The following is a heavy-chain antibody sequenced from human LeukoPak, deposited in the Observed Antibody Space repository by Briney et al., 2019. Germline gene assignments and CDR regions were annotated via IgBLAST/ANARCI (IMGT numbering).Heavy chain of an antibody. CDR3: ARLVGYSYGSFDY. J-gene: IGHJ4*02. D-gene: IGHD5-18*01. Sequence: GGSLRLSCAASGFTFSSYSMNWVRQAPGKGLEWASSISSSSSYIYYADSVKGRFTISRDNAKNSLYLQMNSLRAEDTAVYYCARLVGYSYGSFDYWGQGTLVTVSS. CDR1: GFTFSSYS. CDR2: ISSSSSYI. V-gene: IGHV3-21*01.